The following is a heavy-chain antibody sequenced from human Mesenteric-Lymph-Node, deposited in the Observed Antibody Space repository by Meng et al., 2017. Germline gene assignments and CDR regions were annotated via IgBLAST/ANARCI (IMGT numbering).Heavy chain of an antibody. CDR3: ARDRSTIMAGIYYYYGMDV. CDR2: ISGSGGST. V-gene: IGHV3-23*01. Sequence: GGSLRLSCAASGFTFSSYAMSWVRQAPGKGLEWVSAISGSGGSTYYADSVRGRFSISRDNSKNTLYLQMNSLRAEDTAVYYCARDRSTIMAGIYYYYGMDVWGQGTTVTVSS. D-gene: IGHD6-19*01. CDR1: GFTFSSYA. J-gene: IGHJ6*02.